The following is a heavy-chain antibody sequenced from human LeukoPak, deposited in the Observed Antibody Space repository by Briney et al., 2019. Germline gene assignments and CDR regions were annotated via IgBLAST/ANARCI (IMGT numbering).Heavy chain of an antibody. J-gene: IGHJ4*02. CDR2: MNPNSGNT. CDR3: ARGGGYADSNY. CDR1: GYTFTSYD. V-gene: IGHV1-8*01. D-gene: IGHD1-1*01. Sequence: ASVKVSFKCSGYTFTSYDINWVRQATGQGVEWMGWMNPNSGNTGYAQKFQGRVTMTRNTSISTAYMELSSMRSEDTAVYYCARGGGYADSNYWGQGTLVTVSS.